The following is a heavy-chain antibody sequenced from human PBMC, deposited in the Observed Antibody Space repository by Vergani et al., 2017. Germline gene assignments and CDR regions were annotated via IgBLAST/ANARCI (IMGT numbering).Heavy chain of an antibody. CDR3: ARDPRSGYNWNDGGYYYYMDV. Sequence: QVQLQESGPGLVKPSGTLSLTCAVSGGSISSSNWWSWVRPPPGKGLEWIGEIYHSGSTNYNPSLKSRVTISVDKSKNQFSLKLSSVTAAETAVYYCARDPRSGYNWNDGGYYYYMDVWGKGTTVTVSS. V-gene: IGHV4-4*02. CDR1: GGSISSSNW. D-gene: IGHD1-1*01. CDR2: IYHSGST. J-gene: IGHJ6*03.